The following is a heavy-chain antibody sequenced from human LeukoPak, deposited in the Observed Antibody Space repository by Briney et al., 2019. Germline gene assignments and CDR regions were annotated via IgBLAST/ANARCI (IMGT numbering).Heavy chain of an antibody. V-gene: IGHV1-18*01. CDR2: ISAYNGNT. J-gene: IGHJ5*02. D-gene: IGHD2-2*02. CDR1: GYTCTSYG. Sequence: GASVKVSCKASGYTCTSYGISWVRQAPGQGLEWMGWISAYNGNTNYAQRLQGRVTMTTDTSTSTAYMELRSLRSDDTAVYYCASLREYCSSTSCYNWFDPWGQGTLVTVSS. CDR3: ASLREYCSSTSCYNWFDP.